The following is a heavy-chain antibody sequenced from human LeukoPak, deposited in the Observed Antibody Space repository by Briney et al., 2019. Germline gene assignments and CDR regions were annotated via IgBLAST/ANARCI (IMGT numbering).Heavy chain of an antibody. D-gene: IGHD1-7*01. CDR2: ISGSGDII. V-gene: IGHV3-48*04. Sequence: GGSLRLSCAASGFTFSTYGMNWVRQAPGKGLEWISYISGSGDIIYYADSVKGRLTISRDNAKNLFLQMNSLRADDTAVYYCARERTTIVSGTTIGAYWGQGTLVTVSS. J-gene: IGHJ4*02. CDR3: ARERTTIVSGTTIGAY. CDR1: GFTFSTYG.